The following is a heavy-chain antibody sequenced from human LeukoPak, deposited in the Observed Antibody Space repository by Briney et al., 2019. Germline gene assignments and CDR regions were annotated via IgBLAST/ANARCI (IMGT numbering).Heavy chain of an antibody. CDR3: AKDLPDYYDYVWGSYRYGYFDY. CDR1: GFTFSSYG. J-gene: IGHJ4*02. V-gene: IGHV3-30*18. Sequence: GGSLRLSCAASGFTFSSYGMHWVRHAPGKGLEGVAVISYDGSNKYYADSVKGRFTISRDNSKNTLYLQMNSLRAEDTAVYYCAKDLPDYYDYVWGSYRYGYFDYWGQGTLVTVSS. D-gene: IGHD3-16*02. CDR2: ISYDGSNK.